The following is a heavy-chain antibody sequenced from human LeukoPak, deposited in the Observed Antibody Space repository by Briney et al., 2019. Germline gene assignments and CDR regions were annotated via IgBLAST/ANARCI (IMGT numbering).Heavy chain of an antibody. V-gene: IGHV3-74*01. CDR1: GSTFSNYW. J-gene: IGHJ5*02. D-gene: IGHD3-22*01. CDR2: INSGGINT. Sequence: GGSLRLSCAASGSTFSNYWMHWVRQAPGKGLVWVSRINSGGINTSYADSVKGRFTISRDNAKNTLNLQMNSLRAEDTAVYYCARDLGQYYDTSDNWFDPWGQGTLVTVSS. CDR3: ARDLGQYYDTSDNWFDP.